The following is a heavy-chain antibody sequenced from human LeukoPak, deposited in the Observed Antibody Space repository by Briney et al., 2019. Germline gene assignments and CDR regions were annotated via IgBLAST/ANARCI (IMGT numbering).Heavy chain of an antibody. V-gene: IGHV3-23*01. J-gene: IGHJ3*01. Sequence: AGGSLRLSCAASGFTFSSYAMSWVRQAPGKVLEWVSAISGSPGSTYYADSVKGRFTISRDNSKNTMFLQMNSLRVEDTAVYYCAKVHLRIEIYAFDVWGQGTMVTVSS. CDR2: ISGSPGST. CDR1: GFTFSSYA. CDR3: AKVHLRIEIYAFDV. D-gene: IGHD1-26*01.